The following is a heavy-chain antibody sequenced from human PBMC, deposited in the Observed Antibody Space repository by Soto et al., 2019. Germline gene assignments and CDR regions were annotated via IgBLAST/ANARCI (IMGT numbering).Heavy chain of an antibody. D-gene: IGHD1-1*01. V-gene: IGHV3-30*18. CDR3: AKDAGTHGPYYYGMDV. CDR2: ISYDGSNK. J-gene: IGHJ6*02. CDR1: GFTFSSYG. Sequence: QVQLVESGGGVVQPGRSLRLSCAASGFTFSSYGMHWVRQAPGKGLEWVAVISYDGSNKYYADSVKGRFTISRDNSKHXLYLQMNSLRAEDTAVYYCAKDAGTHGPYYYGMDVWGQGTTVTVSS.